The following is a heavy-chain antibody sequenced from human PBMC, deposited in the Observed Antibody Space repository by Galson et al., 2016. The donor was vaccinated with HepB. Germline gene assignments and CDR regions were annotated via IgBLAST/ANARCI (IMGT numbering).Heavy chain of an antibody. CDR1: GFTFSSYG. D-gene: IGHD2-2*01. J-gene: IGHJ4*02. V-gene: IGHV3-30*18. CDR3: AKDGRIYCSSASCHDHFHY. Sequence: SLRLSCAASGFTFSSYGMHWVRQAPGKGLESVAFISYDGSNKKYADSVKGRFTISRDNSKKTLYLQMNSLRAEDTAVYYCAKDGRIYCSSASCHDHFHYWGQGTLVTVSS. CDR2: ISYDGSNK.